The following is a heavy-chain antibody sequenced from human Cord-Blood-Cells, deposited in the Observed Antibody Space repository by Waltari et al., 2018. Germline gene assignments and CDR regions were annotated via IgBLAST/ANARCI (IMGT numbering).Heavy chain of an antibody. V-gene: IGHV3-7*01. CDR1: GFTFSSYW. Sequence: EVQLVESGGGLVQPGGSLRLSCAASGFTFSSYWMSWVRQAPGKGLEWVANIKKDGSEKYYGDSEKGRFTSSRDNAKNSLYLQMNSLRAEDTAVYYCARDIPGMPYWGQGTLVTVSS. J-gene: IGHJ4*02. D-gene: IGHD2-21*01. CDR2: IKKDGSEK. CDR3: ARDIPGMPY.